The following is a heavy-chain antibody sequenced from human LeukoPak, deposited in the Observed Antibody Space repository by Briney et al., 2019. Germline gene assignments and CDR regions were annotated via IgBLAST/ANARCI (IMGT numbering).Heavy chain of an antibody. J-gene: IGHJ4*02. V-gene: IGHV3-53*01. Sequence: GGSLRLSCAASGFTFSSNYMSWVRQAPGKGLEWVSVIYSGGSTYYADSVKGRFTISRDNSKNTLYLQMNSLRAEDTAVYYCARSLYGDYGGAYYFDYWGQGTLVTVSS. D-gene: IGHD4-17*01. CDR1: GFTFSSNY. CDR2: IYSGGST. CDR3: ARSLYGDYGGAYYFDY.